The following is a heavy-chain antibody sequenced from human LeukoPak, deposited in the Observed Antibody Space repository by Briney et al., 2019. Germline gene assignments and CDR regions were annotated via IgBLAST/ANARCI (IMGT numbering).Heavy chain of an antibody. Sequence: GESLKISCKGSGYSLTNYWIGWVRQMPGKGLEWMGAIYPGDSDTRYSPSFQGQVTISADKSISTAYLQWSSLKASDTAMYYCARHRYCTSTACFDMGGYWGQGTLVTVSS. CDR3: ARHRYCTSTACFDMGGY. J-gene: IGHJ4*02. CDR2: IYPGDSDT. D-gene: IGHD2-2*01. V-gene: IGHV5-51*01. CDR1: GYSLTNYW.